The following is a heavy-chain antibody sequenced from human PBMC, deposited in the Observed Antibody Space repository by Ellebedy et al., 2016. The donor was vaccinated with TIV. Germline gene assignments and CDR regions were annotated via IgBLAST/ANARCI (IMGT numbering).Heavy chain of an antibody. CDR1: GFTFSTYA. Sequence: GESLKISCAASGFTFSTYAMTWVRQAPGKGLEWYSGISGSGSRTYYADSVKGQFTVSRDNSMNTLHLQMNSLSAEDTGVYYCGRGRGYSYGYVLYWGQGILVTVSS. J-gene: IGHJ4*02. CDR3: GRGRGYSYGYVLY. D-gene: IGHD5-18*01. CDR2: ISGSGSRT. V-gene: IGHV3-23*01.